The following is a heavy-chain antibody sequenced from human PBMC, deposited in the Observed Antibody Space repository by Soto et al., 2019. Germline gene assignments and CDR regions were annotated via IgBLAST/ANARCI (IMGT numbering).Heavy chain of an antibody. V-gene: IGHV1-18*04. CDR2: ISAYNGNT. CDR1: GYTFTSYG. Sequence: ASVKVSCKASGYTFTSYGISRVRQAPGQGLEWMGWISAYNGNTNYAQKLQGRVTMTTDTSTSTAYMELRSLRSDDTAVYYCARDVRGNYDFFYGMDVWGQGTTVTVSS. D-gene: IGHD3-3*01. J-gene: IGHJ6*02. CDR3: ARDVRGNYDFFYGMDV.